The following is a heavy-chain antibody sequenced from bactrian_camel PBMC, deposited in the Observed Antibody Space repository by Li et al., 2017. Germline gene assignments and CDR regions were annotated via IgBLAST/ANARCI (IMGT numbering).Heavy chain of an antibody. J-gene: IGHJ4*01. V-gene: IGHV3S53*01. CDR2: IDSDSKS. Sequence: VQLVESGGGSVQAGGSLRLSCVASRISIRNKCMGWFRQAPGKRREGVAAIDSDSKSTYADSVKGRFNISLDVAKKTLYLQMNSLRPEDTAMYYCAADFGLGGLGGGSWDYWGQGTQVTVS. D-gene: IGHD7*01. CDR1: RISIRNKC. CDR3: AADFGLGGLGGGSWDY.